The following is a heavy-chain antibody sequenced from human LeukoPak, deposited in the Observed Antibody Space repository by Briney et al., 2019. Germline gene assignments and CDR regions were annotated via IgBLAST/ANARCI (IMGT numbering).Heavy chain of an antibody. D-gene: IGHD1-1*01. CDR3: AKGVYNPDP. V-gene: IGHV3-74*01. J-gene: IGHJ5*02. Sequence: GGSLRLSCAASGFTFSSYWMHWVRQAPGKGLVWVSRINSDGSSTDYADSVKGRFTISRDNSKSILYLRMNSLRADDTAIYYCAKGVYNPDPWGQGALVTVSS. CDR1: GFTFSSYW. CDR2: INSDGSST.